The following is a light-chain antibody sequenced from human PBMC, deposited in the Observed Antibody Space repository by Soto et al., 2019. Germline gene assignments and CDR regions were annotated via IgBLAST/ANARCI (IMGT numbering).Light chain of an antibody. CDR2: EVR. J-gene: IGLJ3*02. Sequence: QSALTQPASVSGSPGQSITIACTGTNRDVGSYNLVSWDQQRPGEAPKLIISEVRNRPSGISYRFTGSKSGNTASLTISGLQAEDEADYYCSSYTTASTLVFGGGTQLAVL. V-gene: IGLV2-14*01. CDR3: SSYTTASTLV. CDR1: NRDVGSYNL.